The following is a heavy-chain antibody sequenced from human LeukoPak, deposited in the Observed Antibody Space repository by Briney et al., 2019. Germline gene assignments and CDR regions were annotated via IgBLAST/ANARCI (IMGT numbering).Heavy chain of an antibody. CDR2: SYYSGST. Sequence: SETLSLTCAVYGGSFSGYYWSWIRQPPGKGLEWIGFSYYSGSTKYNPSLKSRVTVSVDTSKNQFSLKLNSVTAADTAVYYCASSNTGSYNDAFDIWGQGTTVTVSS. CDR1: GGSFSGYY. V-gene: IGHV4-59*01. CDR3: ASSNTGSYNDAFDI. D-gene: IGHD1-26*01. J-gene: IGHJ3*02.